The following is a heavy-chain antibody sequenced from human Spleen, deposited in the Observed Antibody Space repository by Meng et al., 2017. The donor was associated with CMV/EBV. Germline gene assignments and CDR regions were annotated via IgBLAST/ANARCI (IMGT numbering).Heavy chain of an antibody. CDR1: GGSVSSGSYY. CDR2: IFYSGST. V-gene: IGHV4-39*07. CDR3: ARDGCSSTSCPIDY. Sequence: SETLSLTCTVSGGSVSSGSYYWSWIRQPPGKGLEWIGSIFYSGSTYYNPSLKSRVTISVDTSKNQFSLKLSSVTAADTAVYYCARDGCSSTSCPIDYWGQGTLVTVSS. J-gene: IGHJ4*02. D-gene: IGHD2-2*01.